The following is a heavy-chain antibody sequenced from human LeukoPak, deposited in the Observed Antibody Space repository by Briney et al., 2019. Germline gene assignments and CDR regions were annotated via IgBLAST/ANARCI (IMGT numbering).Heavy chain of an antibody. CDR3: ARGSYSSSRPTLDY. D-gene: IGHD6-13*01. CDR1: GFTFSSYS. J-gene: IGHJ4*02. CDR2: ISSGSSYI. V-gene: IGHV3-21*01. Sequence: GGSLRLSCAASGFTFSSYSVNWVRQAPGKGLGWVSSISSGSSYIYYADSVKGRFTISRDNAKNSLYLQMNSLRAEDTAVYYCARGSYSSSRPTLDYWGQGTLVTVSS.